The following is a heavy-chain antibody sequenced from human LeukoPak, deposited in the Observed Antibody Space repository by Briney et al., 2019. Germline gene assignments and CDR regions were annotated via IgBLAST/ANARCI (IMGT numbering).Heavy chain of an antibody. Sequence: ASVKVSCKASGYTFTSYGISWVRQAPGQGPEWMGWISAYNGNTNYAQKLQGRVTMTTDTSTSTAYMELRSLRSDDTAVYYCASLDRENWFDPWGQGTLVTVSS. CDR1: GYTFTSYG. CDR2: ISAYNGNT. D-gene: IGHD2-2*03. J-gene: IGHJ5*02. V-gene: IGHV1-18*01. CDR3: ASLDRENWFDP.